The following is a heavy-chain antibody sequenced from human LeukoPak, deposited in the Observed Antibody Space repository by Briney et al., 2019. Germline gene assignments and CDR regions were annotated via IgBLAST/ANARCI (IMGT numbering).Heavy chain of an antibody. CDR3: VKASWVSTADAVL. V-gene: IGHV3-23*01. J-gene: IGHJ4*02. CDR1: GFTFSSYA. D-gene: IGHD3-16*01. Sequence: GGSLTLSCVASGFTFSSYAMSWVRETPARGLEWVSSLRGNGDAFYADSVKGRFTLSRDESRNTVYLQLNKLRVEDTAIYYCVKASWVSTADAVLWGQGTVVTVSS. CDR2: LRGNGDA.